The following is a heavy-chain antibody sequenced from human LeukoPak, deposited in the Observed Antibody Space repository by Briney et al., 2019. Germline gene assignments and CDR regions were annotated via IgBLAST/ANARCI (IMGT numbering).Heavy chain of an antibody. CDR1: GGSISSSSYY. D-gene: IGHD3-3*01. V-gene: IGHV4-39*01. CDR3: ARHRLRTDTIFGVVIIPGTGSFDY. Sequence: PSETLSLTCTVSGGSISSSSYYWGWIRQPPGKGLEWIGSIYYSGSTYYNPSLKSRVTISVDTSKNQFSLKLSSVTAADTAVYYCARHRLRTDTIFGVVIIPGTGSFDYWGQGTLVTVSS. CDR2: IYYSGST. J-gene: IGHJ4*02.